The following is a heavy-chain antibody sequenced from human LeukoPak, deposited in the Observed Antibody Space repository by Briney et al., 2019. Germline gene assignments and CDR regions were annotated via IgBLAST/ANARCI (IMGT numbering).Heavy chain of an antibody. V-gene: IGHV4-39*01. CDR1: GGSISSSRYY. CDR2: IDNSGST. CDR3: ATHPYSNGNNDYNMDV. D-gene: IGHD6-19*01. J-gene: IGHJ6*03. Sequence: PSETLSLTCTVSGGSISSSRYYWGWIRQPPGEGLEWIGRIDNSGSTSYNPSLNSRVTISVDTSKNQFSLKLSSVTATDTAVYYCATHPYSNGNNDYNMDVWGQGTTVTVSS.